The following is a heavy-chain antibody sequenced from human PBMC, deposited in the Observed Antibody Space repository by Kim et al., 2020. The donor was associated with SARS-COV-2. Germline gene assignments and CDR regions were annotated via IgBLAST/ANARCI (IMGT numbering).Heavy chain of an antibody. D-gene: IGHD1-26*01. CDR2: ISGSGGST. CDR3: AKAPYSGSYYRGFDY. CDR1: GFTFSSYA. J-gene: IGHJ4*02. Sequence: GGSLRLSCAASGFTFSSYAMSWVRQAPGKGLEWVSAISGSGGSTYYADSVKGRFTISRDNSKNTLYLQMNSLRAEDTAVYYCAKAPYSGSYYRGFDYWGQGTLVTVSS. V-gene: IGHV3-23*01.